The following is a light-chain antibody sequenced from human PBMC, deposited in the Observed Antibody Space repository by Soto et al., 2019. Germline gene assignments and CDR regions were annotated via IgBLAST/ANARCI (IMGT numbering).Light chain of an antibody. V-gene: IGLV2-14*03. CDR1: GTGSGGYNY. CDR2: DVS. CDR3: SAYTSSNTLPYG. Sequence: QCVLTHPPFLSGAPVQSIAISCPVTGTGSGGYNYVSWYQQHPGKAPKLMIYDVSNRPSGVSNRFSGSKSGNTASRTSTGLQAEYGSDDYCSAYTSSNTLPYGFGGGTKV. J-gene: IGLJ1*01.